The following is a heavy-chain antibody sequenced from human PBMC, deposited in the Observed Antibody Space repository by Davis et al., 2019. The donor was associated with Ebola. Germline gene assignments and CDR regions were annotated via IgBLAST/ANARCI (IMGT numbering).Heavy chain of an antibody. CDR1: GASVSSNSYY. D-gene: IGHD2-2*01. Sequence: SETLSLTCTVSGASVSSNSYYWNWIRQPPGKGLEWIGEINHSGSTNYNPSLKSRVTISVDTSKNQFSLKLSSVTAADTAVYYCARHQRRGMDVWGQGTTVTVSS. CDR3: ARHQRRGMDV. CDR2: INHSGST. J-gene: IGHJ6*02. V-gene: IGHV4-39*07.